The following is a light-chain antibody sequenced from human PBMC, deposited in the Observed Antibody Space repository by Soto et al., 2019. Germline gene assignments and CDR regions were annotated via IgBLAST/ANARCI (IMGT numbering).Light chain of an antibody. V-gene: IGLV2-8*01. CDR3: SSYAGTNTWV. J-gene: IGLJ2*01. CDR2: EVS. CDR1: SSDVGGYNY. Sequence: QSALTQPPSASGSPGQSVTISCTGTSSDVGGYNYVSWYQQHPDKAPKLMIYEVSKRPSGVPDRFSGSKSDNTASLTVSGLQAEDEADYYCSSYAGTNTWVFGGGTKLTVL.